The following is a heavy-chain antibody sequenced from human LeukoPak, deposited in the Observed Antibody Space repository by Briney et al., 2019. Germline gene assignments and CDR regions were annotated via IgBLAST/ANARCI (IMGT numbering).Heavy chain of an antibody. D-gene: IGHD3-3*01. CDR2: IIPIFGTA. V-gene: IGHV1-69*01. CDR3: ARGGGSYYDFWSGYYPFDY. CDR1: GGTFSSYA. Sequence: ASVKVSCKASGGTFSSYAISWVRQAPGQGLEWMGGIIPIFGTANYAQKFQGRVTITADESTSTAYMELSSLRSEDTAVYYCARGGGSYYDFWSGYYPFDYWGQGTLVTVSS. J-gene: IGHJ4*02.